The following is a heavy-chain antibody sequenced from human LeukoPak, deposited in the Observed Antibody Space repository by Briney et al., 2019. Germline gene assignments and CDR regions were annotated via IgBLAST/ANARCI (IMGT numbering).Heavy chain of an antibody. CDR2: ISSSSSTI. J-gene: IGHJ4*02. CDR1: GFTFSSYS. V-gene: IGHV3-48*01. Sequence: GGSLRLSCAASGFTFSSYSMNWVRQAPGKGLEWVSYISSSSSTIYYADSVKGRFTISRDNSENTLYLQMSTLRAEDTAVYYCARGLSSTWYGPFDYWGQGTLVTVSS. D-gene: IGHD6-13*01. CDR3: ARGLSSTWYGPFDY.